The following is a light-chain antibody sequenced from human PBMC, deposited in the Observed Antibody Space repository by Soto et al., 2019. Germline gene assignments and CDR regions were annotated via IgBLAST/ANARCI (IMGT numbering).Light chain of an antibody. CDR2: EVS. CDR1: SSDVGGYNW. V-gene: IGLV2-14*01. Sequence: QSVLTQPASVSGSPGQSITISCTGTSSDVGGYNWVSWYQHHPGKAPQLMIHEVSNRPSGVSNRFSGSKSGNTASLTISGLQAEDEADYYCSSYTGSNTLYVFGTGTKVTVL. CDR3: SSYTGSNTLYV. J-gene: IGLJ1*01.